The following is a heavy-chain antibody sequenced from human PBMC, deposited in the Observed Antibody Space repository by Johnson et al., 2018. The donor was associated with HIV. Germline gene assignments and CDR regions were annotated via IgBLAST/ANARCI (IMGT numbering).Heavy chain of an antibody. CDR3: AKGREIRQWLVQYDAFDI. CDR1: GFTFDDYA. V-gene: IGHV3-9*01. CDR2: ISCNSGSI. D-gene: IGHD6-19*01. Sequence: DVQLVESGGGLVQPGRSLRLSCAASGFTFDDYAMHWVRQAPGPGLEWVSGISCNSGSIGYADSVKGRFTISRDNAKNSLYLQMISLRAEDTAVYYCAKGREIRQWLVQYDAFDIWGQGTMVTVSS. J-gene: IGHJ3*02.